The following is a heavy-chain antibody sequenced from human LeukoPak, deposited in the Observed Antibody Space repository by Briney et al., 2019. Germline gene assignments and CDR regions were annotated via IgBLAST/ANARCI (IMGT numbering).Heavy chain of an antibody. Sequence: SETLSLTCTVSGYSIGSGYYWGWIRQPPGKGLEWIGSIYHSGSTYYNPSLKSRVTISVDTSKNQFSLKLSSVTAADTAVYYCARDLGYCSGGSCYFYNWFDPWGQGTLVTVSS. CDR2: IYHSGST. CDR1: GYSIGSGYY. V-gene: IGHV4-38-2*02. D-gene: IGHD2-15*01. J-gene: IGHJ5*02. CDR3: ARDLGYCSGGSCYFYNWFDP.